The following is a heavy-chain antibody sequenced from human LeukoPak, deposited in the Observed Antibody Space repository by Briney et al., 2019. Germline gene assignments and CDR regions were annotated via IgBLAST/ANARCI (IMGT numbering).Heavy chain of an antibody. CDR3: TSFDDGYFDY. J-gene: IGHJ4*02. CDR2: IYYSGST. V-gene: IGHV4-59*08. CDR1: GGSISSYY. Sequence: PSETLSLTCTVSGGSISSYYWSWIRQPPGKGLGWIGYIYYSGSTNYNPSLKSRVTISVDTSKNQFSLKLSSVTAADTAVYYCTSFDDGYFDYWGQGTLVTVSS. D-gene: IGHD3-16*01.